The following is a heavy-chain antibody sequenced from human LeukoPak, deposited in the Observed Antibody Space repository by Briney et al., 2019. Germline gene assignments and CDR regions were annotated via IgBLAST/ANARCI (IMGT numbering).Heavy chain of an antibody. D-gene: IGHD4-11*01. CDR3: ARDPSSVTLYFFDY. J-gene: IGHJ4*02. CDR1: GYTFRGNY. Sequence: ASVKISCKASGYTFRGNYIHWLRQAPGQGLEWMGWIDANNGETKSAQKFQGRVTMSRDTSISTAYMDLSSLSPDDAAVYYCARDPSSVTLYFFDYWGQGTLVTVSS. V-gene: IGHV1-2*02. CDR2: IDANNGET.